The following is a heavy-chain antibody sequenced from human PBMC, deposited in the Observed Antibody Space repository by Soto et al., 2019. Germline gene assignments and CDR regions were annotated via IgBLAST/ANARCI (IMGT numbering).Heavy chain of an antibody. CDR2: ISSDESNK. D-gene: IGHD1-1*01. V-gene: IGHV3-30-3*01. CDR1: GYRFNAYT. CDR3: ARGSYNWNDFPFAH. Sequence: QVQLVESGGGVVQPGRSLRLSCAASGYRFNAYTIHWVRQAPGKGLEWVALISSDESNKYYADSVKGRFTISRDDSEKTLFLQMNSLRPEDTAVYYCARGSYNWNDFPFAHWGQGTLVTVSS. J-gene: IGHJ4*02.